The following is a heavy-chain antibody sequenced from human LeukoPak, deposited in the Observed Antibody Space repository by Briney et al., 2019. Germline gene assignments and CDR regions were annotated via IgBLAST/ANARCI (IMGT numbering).Heavy chain of an antibody. CDR3: ASPVAATGGDAFDI. Sequence: PGGSLRLSCAASGFTFSSYGMHWVRQAPGKGLEWVAVIWYDGSNKYYADSVKGRFTISGDNSKNTLYLQMNSLRAEDTAVYYCASPVAATGGDAFDIWGQGTMVTVSS. CDR2: IWYDGSNK. CDR1: GFTFSSYG. V-gene: IGHV3-33*01. J-gene: IGHJ3*02. D-gene: IGHD2-15*01.